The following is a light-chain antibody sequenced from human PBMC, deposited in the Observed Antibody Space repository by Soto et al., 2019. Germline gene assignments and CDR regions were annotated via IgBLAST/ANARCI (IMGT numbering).Light chain of an antibody. J-gene: IGLJ1*01. CDR2: DVK. CDR1: GRDIGGYNF. Sequence: QSALTQPASVSGSPGQSITISCTGTGRDIGGYNFVSWYQQHPGKAPKVLIYDVKHRPSGVSNRFSGSKSGSTASLTISGLQAEDEADYYCNSYRSMSTYVFGTGTKLTVL. CDR3: NSYRSMSTYV. V-gene: IGLV2-14*03.